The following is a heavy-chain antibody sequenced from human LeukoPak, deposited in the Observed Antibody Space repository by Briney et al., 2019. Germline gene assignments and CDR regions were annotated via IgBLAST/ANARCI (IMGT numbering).Heavy chain of an antibody. CDR3: ARDLDGFEY. Sequence: SQTLSLTCDISGDSVSSNSAVWNWIRQSPSRGLQWLGRTYYRSKWYNDYAVSVQSRITINPDISKNQFSLQLNSVTPEDTAVYYCARDLDGFEYWGQGTLVTVSS. CDR1: GDSVSSNSAV. CDR2: TYYRSKWYN. J-gene: IGHJ4*02. V-gene: IGHV6-1*01.